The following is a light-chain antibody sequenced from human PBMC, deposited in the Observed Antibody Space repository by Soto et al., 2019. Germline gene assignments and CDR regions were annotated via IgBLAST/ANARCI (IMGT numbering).Light chain of an antibody. CDR2: DAA. CDR3: QQYKVYSNT. CDR1: QNITKW. V-gene: IGKV1-5*01. Sequence: DIQMTQSPSALSASVGDRVTITCRASQNITKWMDWYQQKPGKAPRLLIYDAATLENGVPSRFSGSGTGTEFTLSISSLQPDDFATYYCQQYKVYSNTFGQGTRVEIK. J-gene: IGKJ1*01.